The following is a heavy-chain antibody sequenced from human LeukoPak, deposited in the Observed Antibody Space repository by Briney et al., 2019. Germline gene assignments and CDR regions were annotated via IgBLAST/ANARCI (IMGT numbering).Heavy chain of an antibody. V-gene: IGHV4-38-2*02. CDR3: AREDWGSGHFDY. CDR1: GGSISSGYY. Sequence: PSETLSLTCTVSGGSISSGYYWGWIRQPPGKGLEWIGYIYHSGSTYYNPSLKSRVTISVDTSKDQFSMKLTSVTAADTAVYYCAREDWGSGHFDYWGQGTLVTVSS. J-gene: IGHJ4*02. CDR2: IYHSGST. D-gene: IGHD7-27*01.